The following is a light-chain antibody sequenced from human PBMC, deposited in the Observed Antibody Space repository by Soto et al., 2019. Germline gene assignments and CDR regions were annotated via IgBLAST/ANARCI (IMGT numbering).Light chain of an antibody. CDR1: SSDVGGSNY. V-gene: IGLV2-14*01. CDR3: ISYSRITTLSV. J-gene: IGLJ1*01. CDR2: GVD. Sequence: QSALTQPASVSGSPGQSITIPCTGTSSDVGGSNYVSWYQQYPGKAPQLMIFGVDNRPSGVSDRFSGSKSDNTASLTISGLQAEDEAYYYCISYSRITTLSVFGTGTKVTVL.